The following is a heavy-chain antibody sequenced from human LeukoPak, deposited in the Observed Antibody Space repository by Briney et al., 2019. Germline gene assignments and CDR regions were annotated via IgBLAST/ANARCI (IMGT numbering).Heavy chain of an antibody. CDR1: GFTFSSYS. J-gene: IGHJ4*02. Sequence: GGSLRLSCAASGFTFSSYSMNWVRQAPGKGLEWVSYISSSSSTIYYADSVKGRFTISRDNAKNSLYLQMNSLRAEDTAVYYCAKYLGEIDYWGQGTLVTVSS. D-gene: IGHD3-16*01. CDR3: AKYLGEIDY. V-gene: IGHV3-48*01. CDR2: ISSSSSTI.